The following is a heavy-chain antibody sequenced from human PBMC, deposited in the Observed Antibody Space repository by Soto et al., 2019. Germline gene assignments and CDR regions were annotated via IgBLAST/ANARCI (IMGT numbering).Heavy chain of an antibody. D-gene: IGHD4-17*01. CDR2: IYPGDSYT. CDR3: ARRGGDPHYFDF. Sequence: GESLKISCKASGYRFTSYWIGWVRQMPGKGLEWMGIIYPGDSYTTYSPSFQDQVTISADKSISTTYLQWSTLKASDTAMYYCARRGGDPHYFDFWGHGTLLTVSS. CDR1: GYRFTSYW. J-gene: IGHJ4*01. V-gene: IGHV5-51*01.